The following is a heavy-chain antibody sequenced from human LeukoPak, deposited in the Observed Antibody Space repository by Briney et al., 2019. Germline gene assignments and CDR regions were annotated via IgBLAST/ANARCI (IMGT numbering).Heavy chain of an antibody. CDR1: GSIFTSYW. CDR2: IDPSDSYT. Sequence: RGAPLQISCKGSGSIFTSYWISGVRQLPGKGLEWMGRIDPSDSYTNYSPSFQGHVTISADKSISTAYLQWSSLKASDTAMYYCARLGAYCSSTSCYDPLDYWGQGTLVTVSS. CDR3: ARLGAYCSSTSCYDPLDY. D-gene: IGHD2-2*01. J-gene: IGHJ4*02. V-gene: IGHV5-10-1*01.